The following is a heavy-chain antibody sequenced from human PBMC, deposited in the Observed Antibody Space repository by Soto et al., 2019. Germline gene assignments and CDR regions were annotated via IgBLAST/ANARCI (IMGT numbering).Heavy chain of an antibody. CDR1: GYSFAGYW. CDR2: IDPSDSQT. CDR3: ATIQQLSLFWFDP. J-gene: IGHJ5*02. V-gene: IGHV5-10-1*01. Sequence: GESLKISCKGSGYSFAGYWITWVRQKPGKGLEWIGRIDPSDSQTYYSPSFRGHVTISADKSISTAYLQWSSLKASDTAMYYCATIQQLSLFWFDPWGQGTLVTVSS. D-gene: IGHD6-13*01.